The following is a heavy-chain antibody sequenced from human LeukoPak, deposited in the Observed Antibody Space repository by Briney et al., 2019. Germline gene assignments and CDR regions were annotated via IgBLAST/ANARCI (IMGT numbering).Heavy chain of an antibody. Sequence: GGSLRHSCAASGFPLSSYIMNWVRQAPAKGVAWVPTISITSSYKYYADSVKGRFTTSRDNAKNSLYLQMNSLRAEDTAVYYCVRYPLKRAFDIWGQGTMVTVSS. CDR2: ISITSSYK. V-gene: IGHV3-21*01. CDR1: GFPLSSYI. CDR3: VRYPLKRAFDI. J-gene: IGHJ3*02.